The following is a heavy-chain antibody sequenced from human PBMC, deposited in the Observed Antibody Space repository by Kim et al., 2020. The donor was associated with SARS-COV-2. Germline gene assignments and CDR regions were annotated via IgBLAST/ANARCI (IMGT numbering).Heavy chain of an antibody. CDR3: ARSTLLYIAAAAYGMDV. CDR2: ISAYNGNT. CDR1: GYTFTSYG. V-gene: IGHV1-18*01. D-gene: IGHD6-13*01. Sequence: ASVKVSCKASGYTFTSYGISWVRQAPGQGLEWMGWISAYNGNTNYAQKLQGRVTMTTDTSTSTAYMELRSLGSDDTAVYYCARSTLLYIAAAAYGMDVWGQGTTVTVSS. J-gene: IGHJ6*02.